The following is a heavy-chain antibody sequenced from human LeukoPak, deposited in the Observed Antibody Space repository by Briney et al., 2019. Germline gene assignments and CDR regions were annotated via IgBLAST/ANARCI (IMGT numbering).Heavy chain of an antibody. Sequence: PSETLSLTCTVSGGSISSSSYYWGWIRQPPGKGLEWIGSIYYSGSTYYNPSLKSRVTISVDTSKNQFSLKLSSVTAADTAVYYCAREIQYNWFDPWGQGTLVTVSS. CDR3: AREIQYNWFDP. V-gene: IGHV4-39*07. CDR2: IYYSGST. J-gene: IGHJ5*02. CDR1: GGSISSSSYY.